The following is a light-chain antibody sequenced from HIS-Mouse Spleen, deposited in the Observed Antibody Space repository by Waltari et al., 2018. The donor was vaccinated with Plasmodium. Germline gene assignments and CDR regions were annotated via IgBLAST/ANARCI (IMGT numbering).Light chain of an antibody. Sequence: QSVLTQPPSVSGAPGQRVTISCPGSSSNIGAGYDVHWYQQLPGTAPNLLINVHSNRPSGAPDLFSGSKSGTSASLAITGLQAEDEADYYCQSYDSSLSGYVFGTGTKVTVL. CDR1: SSNIGAGYD. J-gene: IGLJ1*01. CDR3: QSYDSSLSGYV. CDR2: VHS. V-gene: IGLV1-40*01.